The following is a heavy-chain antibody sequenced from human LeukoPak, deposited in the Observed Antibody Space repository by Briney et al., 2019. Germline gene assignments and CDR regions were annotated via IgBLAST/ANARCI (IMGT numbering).Heavy chain of an antibody. CDR1: GFTFSSYN. V-gene: IGHV3-48*01. J-gene: IGHJ4*02. D-gene: IGHD2-15*01. Sequence: GGSLRLSCAASGFTFSSYNINWVRQAPGKGLEWVSYISSSRRTISYADSVKGRFTISRDNAKNSLYLQMNSLRAEDTAVYYCARSSSRYCSGGSCYSGVLGYFDYWGQGTLVTVSS. CDR3: ARSSSRYCSGGSCYSGVLGYFDY. CDR2: ISSSRRTI.